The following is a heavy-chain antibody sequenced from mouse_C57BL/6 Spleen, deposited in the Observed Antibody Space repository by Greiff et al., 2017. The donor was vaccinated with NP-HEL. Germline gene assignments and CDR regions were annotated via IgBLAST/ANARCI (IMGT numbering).Heavy chain of an antibody. CDR1: GFTFSDYY. Sequence: EVKLVESGGGLVQPGGSLKLSCAASGFTFSDYYMYWVRQTPEKRLEWVAYISNGGGSTYYPDTVKGRFTISRDNAKNTLYLQMSRLKSEDTAMYYCASPIYYYGSSPLYYAMDYWGQGTSVTVSS. CDR2: ISNGGGST. CDR3: ASPIYYYGSSPLYYAMDY. D-gene: IGHD1-1*01. V-gene: IGHV5-12*01. J-gene: IGHJ4*01.